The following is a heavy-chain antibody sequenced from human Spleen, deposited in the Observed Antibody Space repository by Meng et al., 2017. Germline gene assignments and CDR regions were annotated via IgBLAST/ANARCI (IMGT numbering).Heavy chain of an antibody. CDR2: MYYTGTT. D-gene: IGHD4-17*01. CDR3: ARDSGLDTVTTFPEY. J-gene: IGHJ4*02. CDR1: SGSISGYY. Sequence: SETLSLTCTVSSGSISGYYWSWIRQPLGKGLEWIGYMYYTGTTNYNPSLKSRVTMSVDMSKNQLSLKMTPMTAADTAVYYCARDSGLDTVTTFPEYWGPGTLVTVSS. V-gene: IGHV4-59*01.